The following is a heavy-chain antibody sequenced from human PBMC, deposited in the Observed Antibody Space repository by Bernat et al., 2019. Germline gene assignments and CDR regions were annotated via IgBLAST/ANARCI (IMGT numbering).Heavy chain of an antibody. V-gene: IGHV3-30-3*01. CDR3: ARDFLRERWLHRLDY. J-gene: IGHJ4*02. CDR2: ISYDGSNK. Sequence: QVQLVESGGGMVQPGRSLRLSCAASGFTFSSYAMHWVRQAPGKGLEWVAVISYDGSNKYYADSVKGRFTISRDNSKNTLYLQMNSLRAEDTAVYYCARDFLRERWLHRLDYWGQGTLVTVSS. D-gene: IGHD5-24*01. CDR1: GFTFSSYA.